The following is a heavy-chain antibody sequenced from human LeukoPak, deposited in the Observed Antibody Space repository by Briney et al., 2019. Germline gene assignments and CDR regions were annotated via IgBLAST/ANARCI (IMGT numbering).Heavy chain of an antibody. Sequence: PGGSLRLSCATSGFTFSSYGMHWVRQAPDKGLEWVASIRYDGSKRSFADSVKGRFTISRDNSKNTLYLHMNSLRPEDTAVYYCARELDGGSPYWGQGTLVTVSS. D-gene: IGHD2-15*01. CDR2: IRYDGSKR. CDR3: ARELDGGSPY. V-gene: IGHV3-30*02. CDR1: GFTFSSYG. J-gene: IGHJ4*02.